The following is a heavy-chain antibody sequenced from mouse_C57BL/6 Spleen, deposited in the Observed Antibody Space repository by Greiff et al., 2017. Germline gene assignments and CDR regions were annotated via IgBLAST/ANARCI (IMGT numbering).Heavy chain of an antibody. D-gene: IGHD1-1*01. CDR1: GFTFSSYG. J-gene: IGHJ4*01. CDR3: ARLIRGSITTVVATDYAMDY. CDR2: ISSGGSYT. Sequence: EVKLMESGGDLVKPGGSLKLSCAASGFTFSSYGMSWVRQTPDKRLEWVATISSGGSYTYYPDSVKGRFTISRDNAKNTLYLQMSSLKAEDTAMYYCARLIRGSITTVVATDYAMDYWGQGTSVTVSS. V-gene: IGHV5-6*01.